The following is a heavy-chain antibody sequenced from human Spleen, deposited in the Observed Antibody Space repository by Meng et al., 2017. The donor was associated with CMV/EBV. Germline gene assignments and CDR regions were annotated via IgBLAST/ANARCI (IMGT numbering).Heavy chain of an antibody. CDR3: AREWFYGSGSYGFDY. Sequence: GASNSTRNWWSWVRQPTGKGMEWIGEINHSSITKYNPSLKSRVTISVDKSKNQFSLKLTSVTAADTAVYYCAREWFYGSGSYGFDYWGQGTLVTVSS. CDR2: INHSSIT. CDR1: GASNSTRNW. V-gene: IGHV4-4*02. D-gene: IGHD3-10*01. J-gene: IGHJ4*02.